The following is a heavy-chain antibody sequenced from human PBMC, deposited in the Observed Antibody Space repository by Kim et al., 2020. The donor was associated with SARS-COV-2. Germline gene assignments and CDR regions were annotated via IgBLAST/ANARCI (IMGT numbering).Heavy chain of an antibody. CDR3: ATRKYSSDWYWYYFDS. CDR2: AYYSGNT. CDR1: GASMSRYY. Sequence: SETLSLTCTVSGASMSRYYWSWIRKPPGKGLEWIGYAYYSGNTNYNPSLKSRVTISVDTSKNKVSLKVASVTAADKAVYYCATRKYSSDWYWYYFDSWG. J-gene: IGHJ4*01. V-gene: IGHV4-59*03. D-gene: IGHD6-19*01.